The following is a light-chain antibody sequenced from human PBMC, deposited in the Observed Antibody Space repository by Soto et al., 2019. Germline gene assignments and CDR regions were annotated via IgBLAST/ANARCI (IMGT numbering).Light chain of an antibody. J-gene: IGKJ5*01. CDR3: QQRSRWPPVT. Sequence: EIVLTQSPATLSLSPGERATLSCRASQSVSSYLAWYQQKPGQAPRLLIYDASSRATGIPARFSGSGSGTDFTLAISSLEPEDFGVYYCQQRSRWPPVTFGQGTRLEIK. V-gene: IGKV3-11*01. CDR2: DAS. CDR1: QSVSSY.